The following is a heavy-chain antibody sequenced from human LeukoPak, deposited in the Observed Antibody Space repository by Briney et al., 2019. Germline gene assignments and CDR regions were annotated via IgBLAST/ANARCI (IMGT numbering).Heavy chain of an antibody. CDR1: GYTFTSYA. J-gene: IGHJ6*02. Sequence: ASVKVSCKASGYTFTSYAMNWVRQAPGQGLEWMGWINTNTGNPTYAQGFTGRFVFSLDTSVSTAYLQISSLKAEDTAVYYCARRMYSSGWYITGNHYCGMDVWGQGTTVTVSS. CDR2: INTNTGNP. D-gene: IGHD6-19*01. V-gene: IGHV7-4-1*02. CDR3: ARRMYSSGWYITGNHYCGMDV.